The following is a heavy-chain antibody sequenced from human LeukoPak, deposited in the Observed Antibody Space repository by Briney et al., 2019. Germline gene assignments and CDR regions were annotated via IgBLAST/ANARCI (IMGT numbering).Heavy chain of an antibody. CDR2: IIPIFGTA. CDR3: ARDAGRSSGWETYYYGMDV. V-gene: IGHV1-69*13. Sequence: SVNVSCKASGGTFSSYAISWVRQAPGQGLEWMGGIIPIFGTANYAQKFQGRVTITADESTSTAYMELSSLRSEDTAVYYCARDAGRSSGWETYYYGMDVWGQGTTVTVSS. CDR1: GGTFSSYA. J-gene: IGHJ6*02. D-gene: IGHD6-19*01.